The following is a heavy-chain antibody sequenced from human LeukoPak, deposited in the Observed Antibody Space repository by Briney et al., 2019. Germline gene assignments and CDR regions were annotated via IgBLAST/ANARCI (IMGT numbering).Heavy chain of an antibody. CDR3: ATDRYSSSWYDY. Sequence: ASVKVSCKVSGYTXTELSMHWVRQAPGKGLEWMGGFDPEDGETIYAQKFQGRVTMTEDTSTDTACMELSSLRSEDTAVYYCATDRYSSSWYDYWGQGTLVTVSS. J-gene: IGHJ4*02. D-gene: IGHD6-13*01. CDR2: FDPEDGET. V-gene: IGHV1-24*01. CDR1: GYTXTELS.